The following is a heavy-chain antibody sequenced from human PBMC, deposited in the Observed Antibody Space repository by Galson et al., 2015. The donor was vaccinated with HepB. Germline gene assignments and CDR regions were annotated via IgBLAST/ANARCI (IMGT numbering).Heavy chain of an antibody. CDR2: INNSGSI. Sequence: TLSLTCAVYGGFFSGHHWSWIRQAPGMGLEWIGEINNSGSINYNPSLKSRVTISVDTSKKQFSLKLPSVTAADTGVYYCARAPLLTDYGMDVWGQGTTVTVSS. J-gene: IGHJ6*02. CDR1: GGFFSGHH. V-gene: IGHV4-34*01. D-gene: IGHD2-15*01. CDR3: ARAPLLTDYGMDV.